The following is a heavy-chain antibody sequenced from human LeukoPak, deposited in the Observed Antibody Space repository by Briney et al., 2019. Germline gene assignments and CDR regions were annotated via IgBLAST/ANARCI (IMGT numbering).Heavy chain of an antibody. V-gene: IGHV4-39*01. CDR3: ARQGEVAGDFDY. D-gene: IGHD6-19*01. Sequence: PSETLSLTCTVSGGSISSSSYYWGWIRQPPGKWLEWIGSIYYSGSTYYNPSLKSRVTISVDTSENQFSLKLSSVTAAHTAVYCCARQGEVAGDFDYWGQGTLVTVSS. CDR2: IYYSGST. CDR1: GGSISSSSYY. J-gene: IGHJ4*02.